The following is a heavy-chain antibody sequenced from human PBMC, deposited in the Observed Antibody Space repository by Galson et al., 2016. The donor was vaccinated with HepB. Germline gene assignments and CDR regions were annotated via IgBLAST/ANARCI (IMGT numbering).Heavy chain of an antibody. Sequence: SLRLSCAASGFTFSSNSMNWVRQAPGKGLEWVSHITHTTNTIYYADSVKGRFTISRDNAKNTLYLQMNSLRAEDTAVYYCASLRFKGFDLWGRGTLVTVSS. V-gene: IGHV3-48*01. CDR3: ASLRFKGFDL. D-gene: IGHD3-3*01. J-gene: IGHJ2*01. CDR1: GFTFSSNS. CDR2: ITHTTNTI.